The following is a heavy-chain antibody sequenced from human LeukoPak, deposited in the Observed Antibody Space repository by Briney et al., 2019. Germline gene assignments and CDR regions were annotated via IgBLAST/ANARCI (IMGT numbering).Heavy chain of an antibody. CDR1: GYTSTGYY. J-gene: IGHJ4*02. Sequence: ASVKVSFKASGYTSTGYYVHWVRQAPGQGPEWMGWLHPKSGDSNSAQRFQGRVTMTRDTSISTAYMELSRLRSDDTAVYYCARGAATVTYFDFWGQGTLVTVSS. V-gene: IGHV1-2*02. CDR3: ARGAATVTYFDF. CDR2: LHPKSGDS. D-gene: IGHD4-17*01.